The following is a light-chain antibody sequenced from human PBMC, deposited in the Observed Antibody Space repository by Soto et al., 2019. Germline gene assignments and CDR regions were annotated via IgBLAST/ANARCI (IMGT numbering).Light chain of an antibody. CDR1: RSINIY. CDR2: AAS. Sequence: DIQMTQSPSSLSASVGDRVTITCRASRSINIYLNWYQQKPGKAPKLLIYAASNLQSGVPSKLSGDGVGTHFTLTNSSLQPEDFATYHCQQSHSSPYTFGHGTRLEIK. J-gene: IGKJ5*01. CDR3: QQSHSSPYT. V-gene: IGKV1-39*01.